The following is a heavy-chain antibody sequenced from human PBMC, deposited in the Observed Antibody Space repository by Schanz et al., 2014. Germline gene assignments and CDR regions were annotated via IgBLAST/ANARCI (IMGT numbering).Heavy chain of an antibody. CDR2: IIPILGIT. V-gene: IGHV1-69*08. CDR1: GGTFSSYT. D-gene: IGHD3-10*01. Sequence: QVQLVQSGAAAMKPGSSVKVSCKASGGTFSSYTINWVRQAPGQGLEWMGRIIPILGITNVAQTFQDRVTITADKSTSTAYMELSSLRSDDAAVYYCVRDAGWAFGDYHGMDVWGQGTSVTVSS. CDR3: VRDAGWAFGDYHGMDV. J-gene: IGHJ6*02.